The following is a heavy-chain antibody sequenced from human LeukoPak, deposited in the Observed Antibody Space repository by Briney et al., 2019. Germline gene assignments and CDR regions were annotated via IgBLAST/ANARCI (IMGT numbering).Heavy chain of an antibody. CDR3: ARQVGDIAARPPWFDP. J-gene: IGHJ5*02. V-gene: IGHV4-59*08. Sequence: PSETLSLTYTVSGGSISSYYWSWIRQPPGKGLEWIGYIYYSGSTNYNPSLKSRVTISVDTSKNQSSLKLSSVTAADTAVYYCARQVGDIAARPPWFDPWGQGTLVTVSS. CDR2: IYYSGST. D-gene: IGHD6-6*01. CDR1: GGSISSYY.